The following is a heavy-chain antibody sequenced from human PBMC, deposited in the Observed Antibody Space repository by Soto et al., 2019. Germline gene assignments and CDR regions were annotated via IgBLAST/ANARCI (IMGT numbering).Heavy chain of an antibody. D-gene: IGHD5-18*01. CDR2: IYWDDDK. J-gene: IGHJ4*02. Sequence: QITLKESGPTLVKPTQTLTLTCTFSGFSLSTSGVGVGWIRQPPGKALEWLALIYWDDDKRYSPSLKSRLTITKHSSKSQVVLTMTNMDPMDTATYYCAHRRRAAGGYFGDYWGQGTLVTVSS. V-gene: IGHV2-5*02. CDR3: AHRRRAAGGYFGDY. CDR1: GFSLSTSGVG.